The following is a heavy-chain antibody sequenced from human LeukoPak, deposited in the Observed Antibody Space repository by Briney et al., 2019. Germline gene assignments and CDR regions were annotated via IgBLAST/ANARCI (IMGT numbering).Heavy chain of an antibody. CDR2: ISGSGGST. Sequence: PGGSLRLSCAASGFTFSSYAMSWVRQAPGKGLEWVSAISGSGGSTYYADSVKGRFTISRDNSKNTLHLQMNSLRAEDTAVYYCAKEYGSGDYSTHFDYWGQGTLVTVSS. D-gene: IGHD4-4*01. V-gene: IGHV3-23*01. CDR3: AKEYGSGDYSTHFDY. J-gene: IGHJ4*02. CDR1: GFTFSSYA.